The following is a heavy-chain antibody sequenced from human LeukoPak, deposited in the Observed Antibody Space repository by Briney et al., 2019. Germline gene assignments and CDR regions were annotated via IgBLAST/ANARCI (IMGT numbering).Heavy chain of an antibody. D-gene: IGHD6-13*01. CDR3: ARASGAGSSATTYYFDY. V-gene: IGHV4-38-2*02. J-gene: IGHJ4*02. CDR1: GYSISSGYY. CDR2: IYHSGST. Sequence: SETLSPTCTVSGYSISSGYYWGWIRQPPGKGLEWIGSIYHSGSTYYNPSLKSRVTISVDTSKNQFSLKLSSVTAADTAVYYCARASGAGSSATTYYFDYWGQGTLVTVSS.